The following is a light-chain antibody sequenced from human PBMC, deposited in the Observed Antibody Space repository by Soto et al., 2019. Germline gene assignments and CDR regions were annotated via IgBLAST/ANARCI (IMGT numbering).Light chain of an antibody. CDR2: DAS. J-gene: IGKJ4*01. CDR3: QQCLNWPA. V-gene: IGKV1-5*01. Sequence: IQMTQSPSTLSASVGDRVVVTCRASQSITTWLAWYQQKPAKAPKLLIYDASSLESGVPSRFSGSGSGTDFTLTISSLEPEDFAVYYCQQCLNWPAFGGGTKVDIK. CDR1: QSITTW.